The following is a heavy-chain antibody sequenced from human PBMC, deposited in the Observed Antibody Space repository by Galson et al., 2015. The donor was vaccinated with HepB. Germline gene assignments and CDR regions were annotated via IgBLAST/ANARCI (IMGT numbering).Heavy chain of an antibody. CDR2: IRTNTDGGTT. J-gene: IGHJ3*02. V-gene: IGHV3-15*01. D-gene: IGHD7-27*01. CDR3: TAQKLGRGAFDI. Sequence: SLRLSCAASGFTFNNAWMNWVRQAPGRGLEWVGRIRTNTDGGTTDYTAPVKGRFTISRDDSKNPLYLQMTSLKTEDTAVYFCTAQKLGRGAFDIWGQGTMVTVSS. CDR1: GFTFNNAW.